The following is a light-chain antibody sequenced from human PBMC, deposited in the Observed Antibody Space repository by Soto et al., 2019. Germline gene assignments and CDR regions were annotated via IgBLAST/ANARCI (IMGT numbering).Light chain of an antibody. CDR1: QSVPSTY. CDR2: GTS. Sequence: VLSQSPGRLSLSPGERATLSCRASQSVPSTYFAWYQQKSGQPPRLLISGTSNRATGIPDRFSGSGSGRDFTLTISRLEPEDFAVYFCQQYYSYPFTFGPGTKVDIK. CDR3: QQYYSYPFT. V-gene: IGKV3-20*01. J-gene: IGKJ3*01.